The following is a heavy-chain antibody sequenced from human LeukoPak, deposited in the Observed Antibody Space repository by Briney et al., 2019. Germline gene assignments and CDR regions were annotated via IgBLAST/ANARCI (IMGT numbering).Heavy chain of an antibody. V-gene: IGHV4-61*02. CDR1: GVSISSGTYY. D-gene: IGHD1-20*01. J-gene: IGHJ4*02. CDR3: ARVRYNWNRDFDY. CDR2: IFTSGST. Sequence: SETLSLTCTVSGVSISSGTYYWSWVRQPAGKGLEWIGRIFTSGSTNYNPSLKSRVTMSIDTSKNQFSLKLSSVTAADTAVYYCARVRYNWNRDFDYWGQGTLVTVSS.